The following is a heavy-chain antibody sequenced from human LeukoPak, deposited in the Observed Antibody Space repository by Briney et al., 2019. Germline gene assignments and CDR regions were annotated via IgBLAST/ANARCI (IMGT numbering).Heavy chain of an antibody. Sequence: ASVKVSCKASGGTFSSYAISWVRQAPGQGLEWIGGIIPIFGTANYAQKFQGRVTITADESTSTAYMELSSLRSEDTAVYYCARESREWPGGCGSTSCQSYYYYGMDVWGKGTTVTVSS. J-gene: IGHJ6*04. V-gene: IGHV1-69*13. CDR1: GGTFSSYA. CDR3: ARESREWPGGCGSTSCQSYYYYGMDV. CDR2: IIPIFGTA. D-gene: IGHD2-2*01.